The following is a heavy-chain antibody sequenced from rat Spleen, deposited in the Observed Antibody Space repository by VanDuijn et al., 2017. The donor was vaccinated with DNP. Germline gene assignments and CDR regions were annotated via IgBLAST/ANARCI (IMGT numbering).Heavy chain of an antibody. D-gene: IGHD5-1*01. CDR3: ARHAMVELGYYFDY. J-gene: IGHJ2*01. Sequence: EVQLVESGGGLVQPGRSMKLSCVASGFTFSNHFMAWVRQAPTKGLEWAASISTGGGNTYYRDSVKGRFTISRDNAKNTQYLQMDSLRSEDTATYYCARHAMVELGYYFDYWGQGVMVTVSS. CDR1: GFTFSNHF. V-gene: IGHV5-25*01. CDR2: ISTGGGNT.